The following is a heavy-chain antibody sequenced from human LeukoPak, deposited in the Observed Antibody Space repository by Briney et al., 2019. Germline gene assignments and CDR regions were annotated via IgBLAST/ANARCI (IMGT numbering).Heavy chain of an antibody. CDR2: ISGSGGST. CDR3: ARESRVQWLPRDAFDI. CDR1: GFSFSSYA. J-gene: IGHJ3*02. Sequence: QSGGSLRLSCAASGFSFSSYAMSWVRQAPGRGLEWVSVISGSGGSTYYSDSVKGRFTISRDNSKNTLYLQMNSLRAEDTAVYYCARESRVQWLPRDAFDIWGQGTMVTVSS. D-gene: IGHD6-19*01. V-gene: IGHV3-23*01.